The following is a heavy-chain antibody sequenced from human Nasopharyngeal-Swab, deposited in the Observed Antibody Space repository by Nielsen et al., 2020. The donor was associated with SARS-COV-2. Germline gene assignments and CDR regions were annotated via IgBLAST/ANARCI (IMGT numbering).Heavy chain of an antibody. J-gene: IGHJ4*02. D-gene: IGHD4-17*01. V-gene: IGHV3-30*03. CDR2: IAHDASNE. CDR3: ARDAPEHYGPFY. CDR1: GFTFSSFG. Sequence: GGSLRLSCAASGFTFSSFGMHWVRQAPGKGLEWVAFIAHDASNEYYGDSVKGRFSISRDSSKNTLYLQKDSLRGEDTAVYYCARDAPEHYGPFYWGRGTLVTVSS.